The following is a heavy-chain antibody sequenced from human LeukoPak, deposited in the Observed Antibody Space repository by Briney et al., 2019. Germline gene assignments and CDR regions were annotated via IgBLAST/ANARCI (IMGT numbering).Heavy chain of an antibody. Sequence: SETLSLTCAVYGGSFSGYYWSWIRQPPGKGLEWIGEINHSGSTNYNPSLKSRVTISVDTSKNQFSLKLSSVTAADTAVYYCARRFSSSSWYLRFDPWGQGTLVTVSS. CDR1: GGSFSGYY. V-gene: IGHV4-34*01. D-gene: IGHD6-13*01. CDR2: INHSGST. CDR3: ARRFSSSSWYLRFDP. J-gene: IGHJ5*02.